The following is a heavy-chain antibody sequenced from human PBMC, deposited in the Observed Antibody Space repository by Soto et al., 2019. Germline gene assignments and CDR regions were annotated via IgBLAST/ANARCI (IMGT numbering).Heavy chain of an antibody. Sequence: GGSLRLSCAASGFTFDDYAMHWVRQAPGKGLEWVSGISWNSGSIGYADSVKGRFTISRDNAKNSLYLQMNSLRAEDTALYYCAPRCSSTSCHGGAFDIWGQGTMVTVSS. V-gene: IGHV3-9*01. D-gene: IGHD2-2*01. CDR1: GFTFDDYA. J-gene: IGHJ3*02. CDR3: APRCSSTSCHGGAFDI. CDR2: ISWNSGSI.